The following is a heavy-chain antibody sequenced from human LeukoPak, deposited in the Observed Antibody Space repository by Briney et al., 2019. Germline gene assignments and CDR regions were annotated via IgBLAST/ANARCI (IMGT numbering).Heavy chain of an antibody. CDR3: AREFRISARRYYYYYMDV. CDR2: IYYSGST. V-gene: IGHV4-39*07. D-gene: IGHD6-6*01. J-gene: IGHJ6*03. CDR1: GGSLSSSSSY. Sequence: SQTLSLTCTVSGGSLSSSSSYWGWVRQHPGNGLEWVGRIYYSGSTYYNPSLKSRVTISVDTSKNQFSLKLSSVTAADTAVYYCAREFRISARRYYYYYMDVWGKGTTVTVSS.